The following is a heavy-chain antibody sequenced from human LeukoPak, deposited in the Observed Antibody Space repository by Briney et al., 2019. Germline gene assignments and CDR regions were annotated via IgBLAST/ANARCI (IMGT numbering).Heavy chain of an antibody. Sequence: SVKVSCKASGGTFSSYAISWVRQAPGQGLEWMGGIIPIFGTANYAQKLQGRVTMTTDTSTSTAYMELRSLRSDDTAVYYCARVIVEIQGGWFDPWGQGTLVTVSS. CDR1: GGTFSSYA. CDR2: IIPIFGTA. D-gene: IGHD5-24*01. J-gene: IGHJ5*02. V-gene: IGHV1-69*05. CDR3: ARVIVEIQGGWFDP.